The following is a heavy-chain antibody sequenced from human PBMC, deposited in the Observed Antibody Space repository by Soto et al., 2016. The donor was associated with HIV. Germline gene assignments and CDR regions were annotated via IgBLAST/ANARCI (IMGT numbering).Heavy chain of an antibody. CDR3: ARDVADTMIVVRYYGMDV. J-gene: IGHJ6*02. V-gene: IGHV1-8*03. D-gene: IGHD3-22*01. CDR1: GYTFTSYG. CDR2: MNPNSGNT. Sequence: QVQLVQSGAEVKKPGASVKVSCKASGYTFTSYGISWVRQATGQGLEWMGWMNPNSGNTGYAQKFQGRVTITRNTSISTAYMELSSLRSEDTAVYYCARDVADTMIVVRYYGMDVWGQGTTVTVSS.